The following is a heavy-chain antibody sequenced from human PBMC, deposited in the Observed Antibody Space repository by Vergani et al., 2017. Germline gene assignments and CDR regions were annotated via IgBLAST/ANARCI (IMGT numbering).Heavy chain of an antibody. V-gene: IGHV1-18*04. CDR1: GYTLRNYG. CDR3: ARGGWDDYVWGSYRYAFDY. Sequence: QVQLVQSGAEVKKSGASVKVSCKASGYTLRNYGISWVRQAPGQGLEWMGWINAYNTNTKYAQKLQGRVTMTTDTSTSTAYMELRSLKSDDTAVYYCARGGWDDYVWGSYRYAFDYWGQGTLVTVSS. D-gene: IGHD3-16*02. J-gene: IGHJ4*02. CDR2: INAYNTNT.